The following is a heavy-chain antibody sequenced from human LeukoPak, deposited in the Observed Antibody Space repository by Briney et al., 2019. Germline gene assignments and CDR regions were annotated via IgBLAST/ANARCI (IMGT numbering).Heavy chain of an antibody. CDR2: ISGSSIYT. J-gene: IGHJ4*02. CDR3: ARTIREQWLTIDY. Sequence: GGSLRLSCAASGFTFSDYHMTWIRQAPGKGLEWVSYISGSSIYTRYADSVKGRFTISRDNAKNSLYLQMNSLGAEDTAVYYCARTIREQWLTIDYWGQGTLVTFSS. D-gene: IGHD6-19*01. CDR1: GFTFSDYH. V-gene: IGHV3-11*06.